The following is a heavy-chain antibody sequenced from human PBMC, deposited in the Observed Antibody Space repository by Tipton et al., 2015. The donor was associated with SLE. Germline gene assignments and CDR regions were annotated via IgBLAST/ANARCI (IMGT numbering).Heavy chain of an antibody. CDR3: EFRSTTMTTPSY. CDR2: IIPVLDES. CDR1: GYTFTNYD. J-gene: IGHJ4*02. Sequence: QSGPEVKEPGASVKVSCKASGYTFTNYDIAWVRQAPGQGLEWMGRIIPVLDESDYAQNFEGRVTITADKSTSTTYMELHSLRSEDTAIYFCEFRSTTMTTPSYWGQGSLVTVSS. V-gene: IGHV1-69*04. D-gene: IGHD1-14*01.